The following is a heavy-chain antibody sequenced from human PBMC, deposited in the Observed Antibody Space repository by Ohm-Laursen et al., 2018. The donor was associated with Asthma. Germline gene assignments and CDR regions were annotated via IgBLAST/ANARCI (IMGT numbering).Heavy chain of an antibody. CDR3: ARDLGYCSGGSCYPAAWFDP. V-gene: IGHV1-18*04. CDR2: ISAYNGNT. J-gene: IGHJ5*02. Sequence: ASVKVSCKASGYTFTSYGISWVRQAPGQGLEWMGWISAYNGNTNYAQKLQGRVTMTTDTSTSTAYMELRSLRSDDTAVYYCARDLGYCSGGSCYPAAWFDPWGQGTLVTVSS. D-gene: IGHD2-15*01. CDR1: GYTFTSYG.